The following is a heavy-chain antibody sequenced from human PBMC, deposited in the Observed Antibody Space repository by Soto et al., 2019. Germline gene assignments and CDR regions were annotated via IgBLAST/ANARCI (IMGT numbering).Heavy chain of an antibody. J-gene: IGHJ4*02. CDR2: IYYSGST. CDR3: ARGRYSGSWYRELAY. Sequence: XTLSLTCTVSGXSVSSCSYYWSWIRQRPGKGLEWIGYIYYSGSTNYKPSLKSRGTISVETSKNPFSPKLSSVTAADTAVYYCARGRYSGSWYRELAYWGKGTLGPVS. V-gene: IGHV4-61*01. D-gene: IGHD6-13*01. CDR1: GXSVSSCSYY.